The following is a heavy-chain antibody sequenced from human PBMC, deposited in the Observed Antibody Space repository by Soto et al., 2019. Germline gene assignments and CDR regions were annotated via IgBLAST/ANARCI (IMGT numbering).Heavy chain of an antibody. V-gene: IGHV5-51*01. J-gene: IGHJ6*02. CDR1: GYSFTKYW. Sequence: GGSLKISCKGSGYSFTKYWIGWVRQMPGKGLEWMGIIYPGDSDTRYSPSFQGQVTISADKSISTAYLQWSSLKASDTAMYYCAREGYDILTGYYKTYYYYGMDVWGQGTTVTVSS. CDR2: IYPGDSDT. D-gene: IGHD3-9*01. CDR3: AREGYDILTGYYKTYYYYGMDV.